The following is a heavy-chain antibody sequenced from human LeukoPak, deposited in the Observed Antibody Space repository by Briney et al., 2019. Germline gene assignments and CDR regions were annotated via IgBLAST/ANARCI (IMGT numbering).Heavy chain of an antibody. CDR1: GGSFSDYY. CDR3: ARVYDSRGSYLAY. Sequence: SETLSLTCAVYGGSFSDYYWTWIRQPPGKGLEWIGEINHIGGTNYHPSLKSRVTLSTDTSKSQLSLKVNSVTAADTAVYYCARVYDSRGSYLAYWGQGTLVTVSS. V-gene: IGHV4-34*01. D-gene: IGHD3-22*01. CDR2: INHIGGT. J-gene: IGHJ4*02.